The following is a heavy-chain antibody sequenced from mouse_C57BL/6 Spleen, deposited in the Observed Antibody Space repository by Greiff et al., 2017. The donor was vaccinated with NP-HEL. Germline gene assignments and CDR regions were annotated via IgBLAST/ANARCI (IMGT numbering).Heavy chain of an antibody. Sequence: VQLQQSGPELVKPGASVKISCKASGYAFSSSWMNWVKQRPGKGLEWIGRIYPGDGDTNYNGKFKGKATLTADKSSSTAYMQLSGLTSEDSAVYFCARGKDGYYFDYWGQGTTLTVSS. D-gene: IGHD2-3*01. CDR2: IYPGDGDT. CDR1: GYAFSSSW. CDR3: ARGKDGYYFDY. J-gene: IGHJ2*01. V-gene: IGHV1-82*01.